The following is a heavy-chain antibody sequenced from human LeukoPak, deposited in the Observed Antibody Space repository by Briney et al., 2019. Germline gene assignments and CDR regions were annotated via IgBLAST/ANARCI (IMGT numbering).Heavy chain of an antibody. Sequence: SETLSLTCTVSGGSITNDYWNWIRQSSGKQLEWIGSIHYSRTINYSPSLKSRITISLDTSKNQFSLKLSSVTAADTAMYYCATSYDHGWLIGSWGQGTLVTVSS. CDR1: GGSITNDY. D-gene: IGHD3-16*01. CDR2: IHYSRTI. J-gene: IGHJ4*02. V-gene: IGHV4-59*01. CDR3: ATSYDHGWLIGS.